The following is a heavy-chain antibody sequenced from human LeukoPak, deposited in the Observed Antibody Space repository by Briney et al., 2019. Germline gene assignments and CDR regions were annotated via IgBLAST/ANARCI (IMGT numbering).Heavy chain of an antibody. D-gene: IGHD6-19*01. Sequence: GGSLRLSCGTSGFTFSSYWMTWVRQAPGKGLEWVANIKHDGSEKYYVDSVKGRFIISRDNVENSLFVQMNSLGAEDTAVYYCARGGRAGSLDYWGQGTLLTVSS. CDR3: ARGGRAGSLDY. V-gene: IGHV3-7*05. CDR2: IKHDGSEK. CDR1: GFTFSSYW. J-gene: IGHJ4*02.